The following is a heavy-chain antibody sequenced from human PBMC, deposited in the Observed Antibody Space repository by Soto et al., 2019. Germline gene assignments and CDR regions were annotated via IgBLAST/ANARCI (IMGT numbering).Heavy chain of an antibody. D-gene: IGHD4-4*01. CDR3: ARWTHTVTTLDY. CDR1: GGSISSGGYS. J-gene: IGHJ4*02. V-gene: IGHV4-30-2*01. Sequence: QLQLQESGSGLVKPSQTLSLTCAVSGGSISSGGYSWSWIRQPPGKGLEWIGYIYHSGSTYYNPSLKRRVTISVDRYKNQFAVKLSSVTAADTAVYYCARWTHTVTTLDYWGQGTQVTVSS. CDR2: IYHSGST.